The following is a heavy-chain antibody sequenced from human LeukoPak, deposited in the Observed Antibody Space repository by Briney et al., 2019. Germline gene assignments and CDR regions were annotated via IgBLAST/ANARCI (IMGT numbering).Heavy chain of an antibody. V-gene: IGHV4-38-2*01. CDR2: IYHSGST. D-gene: IGHD1-20*01. CDR3: ARHIWNGGFDY. J-gene: IGHJ4*02. Sequence: SETLSLTCAVSGYSISSGYYWGWIRQPPGKGLEWIGSIYHSGSTYNNPSLKSRVTISVDTSKNQFSLKLSSVTAADTAVYYCARHIWNGGFDYWGQGTLVTVSS. CDR1: GYSISSGYY.